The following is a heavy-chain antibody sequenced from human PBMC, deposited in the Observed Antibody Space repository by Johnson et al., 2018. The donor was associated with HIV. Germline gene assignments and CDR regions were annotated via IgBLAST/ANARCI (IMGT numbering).Heavy chain of an antibody. Sequence: VQLVESGGGLVQPVGSLRLSCAASGFTFSSYYMHWVRQAPGKGLEWVAAVGTAGDTFYPASVKGRFTISREDAENSLYLQMNSLRVEDTAVYYCARGGHCGGDCAGEEQALDIWGQGTRVTVSS. CDR1: GFTFSSYY. CDR3: ARGGHCGGDCAGEEQALDI. D-gene: IGHD2-21*01. CDR2: VGTAGDT. V-gene: IGHV3-13*01. J-gene: IGHJ3*02.